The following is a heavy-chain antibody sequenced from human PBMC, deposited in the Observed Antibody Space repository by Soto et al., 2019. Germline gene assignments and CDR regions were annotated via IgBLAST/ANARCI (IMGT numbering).Heavy chain of an antibody. CDR1: GYTFTSYY. CDR3: ASGIAAAGDHFDY. CDR2: INPSGGST. J-gene: IGHJ4*02. Sequence: ASVKVSCKASGYTFTSYYMHWARQAPGQGLEWMGIINPSGGSTSYAQKFQGRVTMTRDTSTSTVYMELSSLRSEDTAVYYCASGIAAAGDHFDYWGQGTLVTVS. V-gene: IGHV1-46*03. D-gene: IGHD6-13*01.